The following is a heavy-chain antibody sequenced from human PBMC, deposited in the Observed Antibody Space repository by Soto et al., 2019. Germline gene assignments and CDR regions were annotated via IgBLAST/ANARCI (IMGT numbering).Heavy chain of an antibody. D-gene: IGHD3-16*02. Sequence: SETLSLTCAVYGGSFSGYYWNWIRQPPGKGLEWIGEINHSGSTNYNPSLESRVTISLDTSKNQFSLSLSSVTAADTAVYYCARSGIMITFGGVIVPVYFDYWGQGALVTVSS. J-gene: IGHJ4*02. V-gene: IGHV4-34*01. CDR3: ARSGIMITFGGVIVPVYFDY. CDR2: INHSGST. CDR1: GGSFSGYY.